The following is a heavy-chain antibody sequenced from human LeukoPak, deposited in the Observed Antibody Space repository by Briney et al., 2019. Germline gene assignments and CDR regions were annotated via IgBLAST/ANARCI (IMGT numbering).Heavy chain of an antibody. CDR3: ATAFRAPGNPFRSAVSGYYFDY. Sequence: ASVKVSCKASGGTFSSYGISWVRQAPGQGLEWMGGIIPGLGTAYYAQKFQGRVTITADESTSTVYMDLSSLASEDTAVYYCATAFRAPGNPFRSAVSGYYFDYWGQGTLVTVSS. D-gene: IGHD3-3*01. V-gene: IGHV1-69*01. CDR1: GGTFSSYG. J-gene: IGHJ4*02. CDR2: IIPGLGTA.